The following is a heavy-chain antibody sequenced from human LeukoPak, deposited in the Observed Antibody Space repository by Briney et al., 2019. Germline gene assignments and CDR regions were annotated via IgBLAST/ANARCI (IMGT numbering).Heavy chain of an antibody. D-gene: IGHD2-2*01. CDR1: GGTFSSYA. Sequence: GSSVKVSCKASGGTFSSYAISWVRQAPGQGLEWMGGIIPIFGTANYAQKFQGRVTITTDESTSTAYMELSSLRSEDTAVYYCARGLYQLRKPTNYYYYYMDVWGKGTTVTVSS. CDR2: IIPIFGTA. V-gene: IGHV1-69*05. CDR3: ARGLYQLRKPTNYYYYYMDV. J-gene: IGHJ6*03.